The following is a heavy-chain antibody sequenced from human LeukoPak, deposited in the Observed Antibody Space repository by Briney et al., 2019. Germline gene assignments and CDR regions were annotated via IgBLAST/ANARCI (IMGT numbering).Heavy chain of an antibody. D-gene: IGHD3-10*01. V-gene: IGHV3-33*01. CDR2: VWYDGSST. CDR3: ARDDYGSGSYPFYYGMDV. J-gene: IGHJ6*02. Sequence: GRSLRLSCAASGFTFSTYGMRWVRQAPGKGLEWVAAVWYDGSSTYYADSVKGRFTISRDNSKNTLYLQMNSLRAEDTAVYYCARDDYGSGSYPFYYGMDVWGQGTTVTVSS. CDR1: GFTFSTYG.